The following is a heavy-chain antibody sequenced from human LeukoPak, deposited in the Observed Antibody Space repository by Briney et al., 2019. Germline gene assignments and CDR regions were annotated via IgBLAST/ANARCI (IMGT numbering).Heavy chain of an antibody. CDR2: INPNSGGT. CDR3: ARGLAVAGRTIYYFDY. D-gene: IGHD6-19*01. J-gene: IGHJ4*02. CDR1: GYTFTGYY. Sequence: ASVKVSCKASGYTFTGYYMHWVRQAPGQGLEWMGWINPNSGGTNYAQKFQGRVTMTRDTSISTAYMELSRLRSDDTAVYYCARGLAVAGRTIYYFDYWGQGTLVTVSS. V-gene: IGHV1-2*02.